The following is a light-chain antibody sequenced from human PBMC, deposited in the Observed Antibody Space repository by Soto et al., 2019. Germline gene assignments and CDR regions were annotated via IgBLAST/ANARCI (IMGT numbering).Light chain of an antibody. V-gene: IGLV1-40*01. CDR2: GNS. CDR3: QSYDSSLSVV. J-gene: IGLJ2*01. Sequence: QSVLTQPPSVSGAPGQRVTISCTGSSSNIGAGYDVHWYQELPGTAPKRLIYGNSNRPSGVPDRFSGSKSGTSASLAITGLQAEDEADYYCQSYDSSLSVVFDGGTKLTVL. CDR1: SSNIGAGYD.